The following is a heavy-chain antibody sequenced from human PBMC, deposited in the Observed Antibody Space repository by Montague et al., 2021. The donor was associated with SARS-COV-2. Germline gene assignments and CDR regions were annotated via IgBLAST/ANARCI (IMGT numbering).Heavy chain of an antibody. D-gene: IGHD2-21*01. CDR3: ARQDAWAYCGDECYRGWFDS. CDR2: IYTSGST. V-gene: IGHV4-4*07. Sequence: SETLSLTCTVSGGSITSYYWSWIRQPAGKGLECIGLIYTSGSTNYNPSLKSRVSISLDTSKNQFSLKLSSVTAADTAVYYCARQDAWAYCGDECYRGWFDSWGQGTLVTVSS. J-gene: IGHJ5*01. CDR1: GGSITSYY.